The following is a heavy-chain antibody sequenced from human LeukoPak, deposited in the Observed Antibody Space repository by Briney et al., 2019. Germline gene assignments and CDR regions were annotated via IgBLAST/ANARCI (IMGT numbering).Heavy chain of an antibody. CDR3: ARGYSSSWNYFDY. CDR2: VFDSGGT. V-gene: IGHV4-59*01. D-gene: IGHD6-13*01. Sequence: PSETLSLTCTVSGGSISNYWWSWIRQPPGKGLEWIGYVFDSGGTNYNPSLTSQVTISVDTSKKQFSLKLSSVTAADTAVYYCARGYSSSWNYFDYWGQGTLVTVSS. J-gene: IGHJ4*02. CDR1: GGSISNYW.